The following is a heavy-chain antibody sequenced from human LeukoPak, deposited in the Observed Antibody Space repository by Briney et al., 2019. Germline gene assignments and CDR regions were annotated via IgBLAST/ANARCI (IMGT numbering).Heavy chain of an antibody. CDR2: IYYSGST. CDR3: ARVLRYFDWLFDY. J-gene: IGHJ4*02. Sequence: SETLSLTCTVSCGSISSYYWSWIRQPPGKGLEWIGYIYYSGSTNYNPSLKSRVTISVDTSKNQFSLKLSSVTAADTSVYYCARVLRYFDWLFDYWGQGTLVTVSS. V-gene: IGHV4-59*12. D-gene: IGHD3-9*01. CDR1: CGSISSYY.